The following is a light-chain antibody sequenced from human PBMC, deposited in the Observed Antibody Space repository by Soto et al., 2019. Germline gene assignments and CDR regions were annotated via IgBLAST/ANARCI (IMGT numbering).Light chain of an antibody. V-gene: IGLV2-8*01. CDR3: NSYAGSNIYV. CDR1: GSDVGGYNF. Sequence: QSALTQPPSASGSRGQSVTISCTGTGSDVGGYNFVSWYQHHPGKAPKLIIYEVTKRPSGVPNRFSGSKSRNTASLTVSGLQAEDEADYYCNSYAGSNIYVFGTGTKLTVL. CDR2: EVT. J-gene: IGLJ1*01.